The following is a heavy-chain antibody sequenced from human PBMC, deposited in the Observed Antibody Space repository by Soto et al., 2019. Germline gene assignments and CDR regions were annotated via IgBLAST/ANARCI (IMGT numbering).Heavy chain of an antibody. D-gene: IGHD3-22*01. V-gene: IGHV3-15*01. CDR3: PLYDSYDAFDI. Sequence: KPGGSLRLSCAASGFTFSNAWMSWVRQAPGKGLEWVGRIKSKTDGGTTDYAAPVKGRFTISRDDSKNTLYLQMNSLKTEDTAVYYCPLYDSYDAFDIWGQGTMVTVSS. CDR2: IKSKTDGGTT. J-gene: IGHJ3*02. CDR1: GFTFSNAW.